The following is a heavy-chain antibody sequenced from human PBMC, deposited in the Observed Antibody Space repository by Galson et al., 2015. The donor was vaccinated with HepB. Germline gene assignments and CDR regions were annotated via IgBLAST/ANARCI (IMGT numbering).Heavy chain of an antibody. CDR3: ASRRDGYNEIDY. CDR2: IYYSGST. V-gene: IGHV4-39*01. Sequence: TLSLTCTVSGGSISSSSYYWGWIRQPPGKGLEWIGGIYYSGSTYYNPSLKSRVTISVDTSKNQFSLKLSSVTAADTAVYYCASRRDGYNEIDYWGQGTLVTVSS. D-gene: IGHD5-24*01. J-gene: IGHJ4*02. CDR1: GGSISSSSYY.